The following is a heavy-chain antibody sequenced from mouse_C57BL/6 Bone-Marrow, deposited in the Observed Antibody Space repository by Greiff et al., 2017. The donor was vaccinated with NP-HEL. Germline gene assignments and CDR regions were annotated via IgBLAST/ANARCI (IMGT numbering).Heavy chain of an antibody. J-gene: IGHJ4*01. CDR1: GFTFSDYY. CDR3: AREGVLRLRTYAMDY. CDR2: INYDGSST. V-gene: IGHV5-16*01. D-gene: IGHD2-4*01. Sequence: EVKLMESEGGLVQPGSSMKLSCTASGFTFSDYYMAWVRQVPEKGLEWVANINYDGSSTYYLDSLKSRFIISRDNAKNILYLQMRSLKSEDTASYYCAREGVLRLRTYAMDYWGQGTSVTVSS.